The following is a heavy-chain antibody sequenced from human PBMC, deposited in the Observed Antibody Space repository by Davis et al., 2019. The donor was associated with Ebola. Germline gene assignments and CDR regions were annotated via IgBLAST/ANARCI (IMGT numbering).Heavy chain of an antibody. V-gene: IGHV3-11*05. D-gene: IGHD1-26*01. CDR2: ISSSSSYT. J-gene: IGHJ6*02. CDR3: AKDEGWELRGGMDV. Sequence: GESLKISCAASGFTFSDYYMSWLRQAPGKGLEWVSYISSSSSYTNYADSVKGRFTISRDNAKNSLYLQMNSLTAEDTALYYCAKDEGWELRGGMDVWGQGTTVTVSS. CDR1: GFTFSDYY.